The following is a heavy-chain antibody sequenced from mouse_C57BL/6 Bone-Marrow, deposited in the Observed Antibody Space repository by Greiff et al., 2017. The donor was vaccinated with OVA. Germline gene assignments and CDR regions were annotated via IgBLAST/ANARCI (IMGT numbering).Heavy chain of an antibody. D-gene: IGHD4-1*01. V-gene: IGHV1-50*01. CDR2: IDPSDSYP. CDR1: GYTFTSYW. CDR3: ARSDWNEAY. J-gene: IGHJ3*01. Sequence: QVQLQQPGAELVKPGASVKLSCKASGYTFTSYWMQWVKQRPGQGLEWIGEIDPSDSYPNYNQKLKGKATLTVDTSSSTAYMQLSSLTSKDSAVYYCARSDWNEAYWGQGTLVTVSA.